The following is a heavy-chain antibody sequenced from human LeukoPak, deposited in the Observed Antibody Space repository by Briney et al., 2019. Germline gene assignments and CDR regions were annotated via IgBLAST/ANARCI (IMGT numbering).Heavy chain of an antibody. Sequence: GASVKVSCKASGGTFSSEAFIWVRQAPGQGLEWMGGINPIFGRPDYAQKFQDIVTITTDESTNTVYMELSSLRSEDTTVYYCARGETILNWFDPWGQGTLVTVSS. V-gene: IGHV1-69*05. J-gene: IGHJ5*02. D-gene: IGHD1-1*01. CDR2: INPIFGRP. CDR3: ARGETILNWFDP. CDR1: GGTFSSEA.